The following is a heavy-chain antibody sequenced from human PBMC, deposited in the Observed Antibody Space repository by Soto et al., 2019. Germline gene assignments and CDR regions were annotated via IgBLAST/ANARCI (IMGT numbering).Heavy chain of an antibody. V-gene: IGHV3-30-3*01. CDR3: ARDLTKLTTVTHY. CDR2: ISYDGSNK. Sequence: QVQLVESGGGVVQPGRSLRLSCAASGFTVSSYAMHWVRQAPGKGLEWVAVISYDGSNKYYADSVKGRFTISRDNSKNTLYLQMNSLRAEDTAVYYCARDLTKLTTVTHYWGQGTLVTVSS. D-gene: IGHD4-17*01. CDR1: GFTVSSYA. J-gene: IGHJ4*02.